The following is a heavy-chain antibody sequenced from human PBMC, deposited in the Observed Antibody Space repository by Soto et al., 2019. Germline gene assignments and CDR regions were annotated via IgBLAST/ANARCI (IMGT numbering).Heavy chain of an antibody. V-gene: IGHV3-30*18. CDR3: AKCAWLRSVPDYFDY. CDR2: ISSDGTNK. Sequence: QVQLVESGGGVVQPGRSLRVSCAASGFRFNSYGMNWVRQAPGKGLEWVAVISSDGTNKYYADSGKGRFTISRDNSKNTLYLQMNSLRGEDTAVYYCAKCAWLRSVPDYFDYWGQGTLVTVSS. D-gene: IGHD5-12*01. CDR1: GFRFNSYG. J-gene: IGHJ4*02.